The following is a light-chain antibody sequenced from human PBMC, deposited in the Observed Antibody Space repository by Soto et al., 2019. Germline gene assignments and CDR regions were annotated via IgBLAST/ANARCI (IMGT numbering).Light chain of an antibody. Sequence: LAQRPSAYVSRGQLVTNSCTGTSSDVGVYNSVSWYQQHPAQAPKLMIYDVSKRPSGVPDRFSGSKSGNTASLTVSGLQAEDEADYYCSSYAGTHIVFGTGTKVTVL. CDR3: SSYAGTHIV. CDR2: DVS. V-gene: IGLV2-8*01. CDR1: SSDVGVYNS. J-gene: IGLJ1*01.